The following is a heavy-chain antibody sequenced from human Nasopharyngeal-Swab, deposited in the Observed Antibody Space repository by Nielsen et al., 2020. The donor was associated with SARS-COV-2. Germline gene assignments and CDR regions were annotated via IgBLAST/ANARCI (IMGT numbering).Heavy chain of an antibody. V-gene: IGHV4-34*01. CDR3: ARLPLDRWGYCSSTSCYEDAFDI. Sequence: SQTLSLTCAVSGGSFSGYYWSWLRQPPGKGLEWSGEINHSGSTNYNPSLKSRVTISVHTSKNQFSLKLSSVTAADTAVYYCARLPLDRWGYCSSTSCYEDAFDIWGQGTMVTVSS. J-gene: IGHJ3*02. D-gene: IGHD2-2*01. CDR2: INHSGST. CDR1: GGSFSGYY.